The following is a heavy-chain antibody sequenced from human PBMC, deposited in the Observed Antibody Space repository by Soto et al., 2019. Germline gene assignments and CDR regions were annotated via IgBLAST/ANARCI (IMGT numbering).Heavy chain of an antibody. Sequence: KTSETLSLTCTVSGGSVSSGSYYWSWIRQPPGKGLEWIGYIYYSGSTNYNPSRKSRVTISVDTSKNQFSLKLSSVTAADTAVYYCARTGLSHYDSSGYPYWGQGTLVTVSS. CDR2: IYYSGST. J-gene: IGHJ4*02. V-gene: IGHV4-61*01. D-gene: IGHD3-22*01. CDR1: GGSVSSGSYY. CDR3: ARTGLSHYDSSGYPY.